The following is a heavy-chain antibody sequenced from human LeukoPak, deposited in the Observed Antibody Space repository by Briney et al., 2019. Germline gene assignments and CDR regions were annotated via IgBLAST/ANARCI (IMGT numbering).Heavy chain of an antibody. V-gene: IGHV4-34*01. CDR3: AREPIGYCTNGVCYTFDY. Sequence: SETLSLTCAVYGGSFSGYYWSWIRQPPGKGLEWIGEINHSGSTNYDPSLKSRVTISVDTSKNQFSLKLSSVTAADTAVYYCAREPIGYCTNGVCYTFDYWGQGTLVTVSS. CDR1: GGSFSGYY. CDR2: INHSGST. D-gene: IGHD2-8*01. J-gene: IGHJ4*02.